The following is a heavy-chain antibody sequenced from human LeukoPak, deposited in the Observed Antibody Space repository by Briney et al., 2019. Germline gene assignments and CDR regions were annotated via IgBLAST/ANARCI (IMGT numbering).Heavy chain of an antibody. CDR3: ASRGQYSSSWFAFGY. Sequence: PGGSLRLSCAASGFTFTYAMSWVRQAPGKGLEWVSAISGSGGSTYYADSVKGRFTISRDNSKNTLYLQMNSLRSEDTAVYYCASRGQYSSSWFAFGYWGQGTLVTVSS. D-gene: IGHD6-13*01. CDR1: GFTFTYA. CDR2: ISGSGGST. V-gene: IGHV3-23*01. J-gene: IGHJ4*02.